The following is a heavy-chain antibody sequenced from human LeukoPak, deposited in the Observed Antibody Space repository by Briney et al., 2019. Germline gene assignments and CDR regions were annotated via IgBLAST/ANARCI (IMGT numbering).Heavy chain of an antibody. CDR1: GESLSKYY. CDR3: ASSVGSTDY. CDR2: INHRGST. J-gene: IGHJ4*02. Sequence: SETLSLTCAVYGESLSKYYWTWICQSPGKGLEWIGEINHRGSTNHNPSLKSRVTLSVDTSKHQFSLKLTSVTAADAAVYYCASSVGSTDYWGQGTLVTVSS. D-gene: IGHD1-26*01. V-gene: IGHV4-34*01.